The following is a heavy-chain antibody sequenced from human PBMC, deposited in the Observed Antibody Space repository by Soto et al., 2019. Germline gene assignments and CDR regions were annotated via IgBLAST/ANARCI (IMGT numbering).Heavy chain of an antibody. J-gene: IGHJ4*02. CDR2: IYYIGNT. CDR1: GGSISSSNYY. Sequence: SETLSLTCSVSGGSISSSNYYWAWIRQPPGKGLEWIGSIYYIGNTYYNPSLKSRVTMSVDTSKNQFSLKVTSVTAADTAIYYGAREDQTNGYNYDYWGQGTQVTVSS. V-gene: IGHV4-39*01. CDR3: AREDQTNGYNYDY. D-gene: IGHD5-18*01.